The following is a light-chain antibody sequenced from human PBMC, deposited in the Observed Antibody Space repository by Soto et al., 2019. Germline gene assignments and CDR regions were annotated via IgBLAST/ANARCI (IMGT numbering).Light chain of an antibody. CDR2: GAS. Sequence: EIVLTQSPATLSSFPGDRVTLSCRASQSVSSNLAWYQQKPGQAPRLLIYGASTRATGIPARFSGSGSGTDFTLTITRLEPDDSAVYYCQQHGISHITFGQGTRLEIK. CDR1: QSVSSN. CDR3: QQHGISHIT. J-gene: IGKJ5*01. V-gene: IGKV3-20*01.